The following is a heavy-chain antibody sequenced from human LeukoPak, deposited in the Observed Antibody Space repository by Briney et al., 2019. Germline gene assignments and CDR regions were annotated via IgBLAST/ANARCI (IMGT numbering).Heavy chain of an antibody. D-gene: IGHD3-3*01. Sequence: GASVKVSCKASGHTFTGYYMHWVRQAPGQGLEWMGRINPNSGGTNYAQKFQGRVTMTRDTSISTAYMELSRLRSDDTAVYYCASNDFWSGLFDYWGQGTLVTVSS. CDR2: INPNSGGT. CDR3: ASNDFWSGLFDY. J-gene: IGHJ4*02. V-gene: IGHV1-2*06. CDR1: GHTFTGYY.